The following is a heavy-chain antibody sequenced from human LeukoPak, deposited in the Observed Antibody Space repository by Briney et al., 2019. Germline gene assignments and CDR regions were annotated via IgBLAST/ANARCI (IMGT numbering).Heavy chain of an antibody. V-gene: IGHV3-21*01. J-gene: IGHJ4*02. Sequence: GGSLRLSCAAPGFTFSSSRMNWVRQAPGKGLEWVSSISSSSTYTHYAGSVKGRFTISRDNAKNSLFLQMNSLRAEDTAVYYCAEDSSAYYIFDHWGQGTLVTVSS. CDR2: ISSSSTYT. D-gene: IGHD3-22*01. CDR3: AEDSSAYYIFDH. CDR1: GFTFSSSR.